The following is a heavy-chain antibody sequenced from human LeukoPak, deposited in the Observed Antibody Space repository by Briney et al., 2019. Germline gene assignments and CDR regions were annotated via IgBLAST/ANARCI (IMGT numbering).Heavy chain of an antibody. CDR3: ARDSRILYGDYYYYGMDV. CDR1: GGSISSYY. CDR2: IYTSGST. Sequence: SETLSLTCTVSGGSISSYYWSWIRQPAGKGLEWIGRIYTSGSTNYNPSLKSRVTMSVDTSKNQFSLKLSSVTAADTAVYYCARDSRILYGDYYYYGMDVWGQGTTVTVSS. D-gene: IGHD2-8*01. J-gene: IGHJ6*02. V-gene: IGHV4-4*07.